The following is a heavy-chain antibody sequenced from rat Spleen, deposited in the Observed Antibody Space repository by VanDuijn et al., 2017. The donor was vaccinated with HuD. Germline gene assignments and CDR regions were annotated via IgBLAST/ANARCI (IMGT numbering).Heavy chain of an antibody. Sequence: EVQLVESGGGFVQPGRSMKLSCAASGFTLSNFYMAWVRQAPTKGLEWVASISYDGGSTYYRDSVKGRFTISRDNAKSSLYLQMNSLRSEDTATYYCATEGMLGFFDYWGQGVMVTVSS. J-gene: IGHJ2*01. D-gene: IGHD5-1*01. CDR3: ATEGMLGFFDY. CDR2: ISYDGGST. CDR1: GFTLSNFY. V-gene: IGHV5-20*01.